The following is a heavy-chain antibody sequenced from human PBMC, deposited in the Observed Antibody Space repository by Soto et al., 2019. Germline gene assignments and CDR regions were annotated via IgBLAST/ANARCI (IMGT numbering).Heavy chain of an antibody. D-gene: IGHD6-13*01. V-gene: IGHV1-18*01. Sequence: ASVKVSCKASGYTFTSYGISWVRQAPGQGLEWMGWISAYNGNTNYAQKLQGRVTMTTDTSTSTAYMELRSLRSDDTAVYYCARDLNKQHLIGGPDFDYWGQGTLVTVSS. CDR2: ISAYNGNT. J-gene: IGHJ4*02. CDR1: GYTFTSYG. CDR3: ARDLNKQHLIGGPDFDY.